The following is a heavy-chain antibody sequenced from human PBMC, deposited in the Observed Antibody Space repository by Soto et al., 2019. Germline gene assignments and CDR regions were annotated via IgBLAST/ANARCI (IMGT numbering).Heavy chain of an antibody. CDR1: GFTFSSYA. D-gene: IGHD2-2*01. V-gene: IGHV3-23*01. Sequence: EVQLLESGGGLVQPGGSLRLSCAASGFTFSSYAMSWVRQAQGKGLEWVSAISGSGGSTYYADSVKGRFTISRDNSKNTLYLQMNSLRAEDTAVYYCAKKGSVVPAATYYYYMDVWGKGTTVTVSS. CDR3: AKKGSVVPAATYYYYMDV. CDR2: ISGSGGST. J-gene: IGHJ6*03.